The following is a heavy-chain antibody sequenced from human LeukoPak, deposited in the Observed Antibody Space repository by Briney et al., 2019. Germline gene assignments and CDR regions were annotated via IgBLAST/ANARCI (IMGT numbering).Heavy chain of an antibody. CDR2: IIPISGTA. V-gene: IGHV1-69*13. Sequence: SVRVSCKASGGTFSSYAISWVRQAPGQGLEWMGGIIPISGTANYAQKFQGRVTITADESTSTAYMELSSLRSEDTAVYYCARAPSSGSYIWFDPWGQGTLVTVSS. CDR3: ARAPSSGSYIWFDP. J-gene: IGHJ5*02. D-gene: IGHD1-26*01. CDR1: GGTFSSYA.